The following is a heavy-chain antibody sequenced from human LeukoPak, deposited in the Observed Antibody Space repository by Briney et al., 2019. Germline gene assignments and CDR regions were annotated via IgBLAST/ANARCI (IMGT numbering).Heavy chain of an antibody. J-gene: IGHJ4*02. CDR2: IYYSGIT. CDR1: GGSISNYY. CDR3: AGDSHISMINF. Sequence: SETLSLTCTVSGGSISNYYWSWIRQPPGKGLEWIAYIYYSGITNYNPSLKSRVTISVNTSKNQFSLQLSSVTAADTAVYYCAGDSHISMINFWGQGTLVTVSS. V-gene: IGHV4-59*12. D-gene: IGHD3-22*01.